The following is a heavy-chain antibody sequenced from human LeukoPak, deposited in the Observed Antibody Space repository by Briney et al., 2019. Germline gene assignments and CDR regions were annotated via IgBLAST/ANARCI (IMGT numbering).Heavy chain of an antibody. V-gene: IGHV3-15*01. CDR1: GLTFSNVW. D-gene: IGHD2-2*01. J-gene: IGHJ4*02. Sequence: GGSLRLSCAASGLTFSNVWMSWVRQDPGKWLDLVGRIKTKTDGGTTDYAAPVKGRFTISRDDSKDTLYLQMNSLKTEDTAVYYCTTLSVPVDYWGQGALVTVSS. CDR3: TTLSVPVDY. CDR2: IKTKTDGGTT.